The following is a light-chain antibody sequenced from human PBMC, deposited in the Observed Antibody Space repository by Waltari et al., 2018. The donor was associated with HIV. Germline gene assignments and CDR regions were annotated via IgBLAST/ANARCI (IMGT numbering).Light chain of an antibody. CDR3: ASYTANDTVM. V-gene: IGLV2-14*01. Sequence: SGLTQPASVPGFPGQSITISCTGAASDFGFYNFVSWYHQHPGKVPKVILSKVDSRASGVSDRFSGSKSGNTASLTISGLRTEDEGVYFCASYTANDTVMFAGGTTVTVL. CDR2: KVD. CDR1: ASDFGFYNF. J-gene: IGLJ3*02.